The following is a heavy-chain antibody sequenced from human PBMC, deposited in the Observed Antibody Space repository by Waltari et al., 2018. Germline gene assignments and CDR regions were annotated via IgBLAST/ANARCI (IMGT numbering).Heavy chain of an antibody. D-gene: IGHD6-13*01. CDR2: IYHSGST. J-gene: IGHJ4*02. CDR3: ASGRIAAAGSLGY. CDR1: GGSISSGGYS. Sequence: QLQLQESGSGLVKPSQTLSLTCAVSGGSISSGGYSWSWIRQPPGKGLEWIGYIYHSGSTYYNPSLKRRVTISVDRSKNQFSLKLSSVTAADTAVYYCASGRIAAAGSLGYWGQGTLVTVSS. V-gene: IGHV4-30-2*01.